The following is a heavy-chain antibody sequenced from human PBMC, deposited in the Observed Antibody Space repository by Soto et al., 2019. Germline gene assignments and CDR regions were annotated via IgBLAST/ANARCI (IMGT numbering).Heavy chain of an antibody. V-gene: IGHV4-39*01. D-gene: IGHD3-3*01. Sequence: SETLSLTCTVSGGSISSSSYYWGWIRQPPGKGLEWIGSIYYSGSTYYNPSLKSRVTISVDTSKNQFSLKLSSVTAADTAVYYCARQRAVLRFLEWHAHWFDPWGQGTLVTVSS. CDR3: ARQRAVLRFLEWHAHWFDP. J-gene: IGHJ5*02. CDR2: IYYSGST. CDR1: GGSISSSSYY.